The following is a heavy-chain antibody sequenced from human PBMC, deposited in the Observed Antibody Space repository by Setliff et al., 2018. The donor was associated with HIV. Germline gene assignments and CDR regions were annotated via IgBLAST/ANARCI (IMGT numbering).Heavy chain of an antibody. Sequence: PSETLSLTCTVSGGSISSGSHYWSWIRQPAGKGLEWIGLIYTSGRTNYNPSLKSRVTISVDRSKNQFSLNLSSVTAADTAVYYCARDKDEDYGSTSFDYWGQGILVTVSS. CDR1: GGSISSGSHY. CDR2: IYTSGRT. J-gene: IGHJ4*02. V-gene: IGHV4-61*02. D-gene: IGHD4-17*01. CDR3: ARDKDEDYGSTSFDY.